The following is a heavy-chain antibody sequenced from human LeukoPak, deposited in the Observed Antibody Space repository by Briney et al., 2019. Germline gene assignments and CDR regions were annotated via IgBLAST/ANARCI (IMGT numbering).Heavy chain of an antibody. CDR3: ASGGGPLDI. CDR1: GFTFSSYA. D-gene: IGHD2-15*01. CDR2: IKQDGSEK. V-gene: IGHV3-7*01. Sequence: PGGSLRLSCAASGFTFSSYAMSWVRQPPGKGLEWVANIKQDGSEKYYVDSVKGRFTISRDNAKNSLYLQMNSLRAEDTAVYYCASGGGPLDIWGQGTMVTVSS. J-gene: IGHJ3*02.